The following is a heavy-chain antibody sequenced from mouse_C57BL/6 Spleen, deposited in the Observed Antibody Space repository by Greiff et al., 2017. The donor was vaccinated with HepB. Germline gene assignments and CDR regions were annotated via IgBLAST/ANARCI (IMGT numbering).Heavy chain of an antibody. CDR3: VRDGDRGVTTHYYAMDY. Sequence: EAGGGLVQPKGSLKLSCAASGFTFNTYAMHWVRQAPGKGLEWVARIRSKSSNYATYYADSVKDRFTISRDDSQSMLYLQMNNLKTEDTAMYYCVRDGDRGVTTHYYAMDYWGQGTSVTVSS. V-gene: IGHV10-3*01. CDR2: IRSKSSNYAT. CDR1: GFTFNTYA. J-gene: IGHJ4*01. D-gene: IGHD2-5*01.